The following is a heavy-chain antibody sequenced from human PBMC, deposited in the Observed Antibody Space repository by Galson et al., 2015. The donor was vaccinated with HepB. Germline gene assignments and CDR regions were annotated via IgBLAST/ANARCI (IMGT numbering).Heavy chain of an antibody. Sequence: SVKVSCKASGYTFISYCLHWVRQAPVQGLEWMGIINPSGGGTIYAQKFQGRVTMTWDTSTSTVYLELSSLRSEDTAVYYCARGRKACAGGSCYSVDWFDPGGQGTLVIVYS. CDR3: ARGRKACAGGSCYSVDWFDP. D-gene: IGHD2-15*01. CDR2: INPSGGGT. J-gene: IGHJ5*02. CDR1: GYTFISYC. V-gene: IGHV1-46*01.